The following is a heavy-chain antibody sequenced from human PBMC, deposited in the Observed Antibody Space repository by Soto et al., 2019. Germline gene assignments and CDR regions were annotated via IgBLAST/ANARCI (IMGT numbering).Heavy chain of an antibody. CDR1: GFTFDDFT. J-gene: IGHJ6*02. D-gene: IGHD2-8*02. Sequence: EVQLVESGGAVGQPGGSLRLSCAASGFTFDDFTLLWVRQAPGKGLGWVSLISWDSRRTYYADSVEGRFTISRDNTKNSLYLQMNSLRTEDNAFYYYPKDLNTGRDEGMDVWGQGPTVTASS. CDR3: PKDLNTGRDEGMDV. CDR2: ISWDSRRT. V-gene: IGHV3-43*01.